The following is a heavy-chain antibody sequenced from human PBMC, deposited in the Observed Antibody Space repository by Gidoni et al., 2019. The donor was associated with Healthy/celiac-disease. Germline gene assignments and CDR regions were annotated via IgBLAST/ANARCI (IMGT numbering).Heavy chain of an antibody. CDR1: GFTFSSYA. CDR3: ARDGGRVTTGTKWLVPDY. Sequence: QVQLVESGGGVVQPGRSLRLSCAASGFTFSSYAMHWVRQAPGKGLEWVAVISYDGSNKYYADSVKGRFTISRDNSKNTLYLQMNSLRAEDTAVYYCARDGGRVTTGTKWLVPDYWGQGTLVTVSS. CDR2: ISYDGSNK. D-gene: IGHD6-19*01. V-gene: IGHV3-30-3*01. J-gene: IGHJ4*02.